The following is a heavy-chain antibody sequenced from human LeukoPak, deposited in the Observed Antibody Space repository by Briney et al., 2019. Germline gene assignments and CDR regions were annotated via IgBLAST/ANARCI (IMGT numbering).Heavy chain of an antibody. Sequence: ASVKVSCKASGYTFTGYSIYWVRQTPGQKLEWMGWINPKTGTANSAQKSQGRVTMTRDTSISTVYMEVRSLRSDDTAVYYCAMEVKEDYGLFDYWGQGTLVTVSS. V-gene: IGHV1-2*02. J-gene: IGHJ4*02. CDR3: AMEVKEDYGLFDY. CDR2: INPKTGTA. CDR1: GYTFTGYS. D-gene: IGHD4-17*01.